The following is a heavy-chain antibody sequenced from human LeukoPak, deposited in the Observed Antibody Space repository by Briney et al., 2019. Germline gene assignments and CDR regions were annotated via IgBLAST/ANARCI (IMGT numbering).Heavy chain of an antibody. CDR3: ARAGYYVSSGYLDDAFDI. D-gene: IGHD3-22*01. J-gene: IGHJ3*02. Sequence: KPGGSLRLSCAASGFTFSSYSMNWVRQAPGKGLEWVSSISSSSSYIYYADSVKGRFTISRDNAKNSLYLQMNSLRAEDTAVYYCARAGYYVSSGYLDDAFDIWGQGTMVTVSS. V-gene: IGHV3-21*01. CDR1: GFTFSSYS. CDR2: ISSSSSYI.